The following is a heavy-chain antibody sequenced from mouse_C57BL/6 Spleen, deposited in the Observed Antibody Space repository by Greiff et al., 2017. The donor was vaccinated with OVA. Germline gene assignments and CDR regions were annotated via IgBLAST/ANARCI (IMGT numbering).Heavy chain of an antibody. V-gene: IGHV1-55*01. CDR3: ARRGIYDGYYWYFDV. CDR2: IYPGSGST. Sequence: QVQLQQSGAELVKPGASVKMSCKASGYTFTSYWITWVKQRPGQGLEWIGDIYPGSGSTNYNEKFKSKATLTVDTSSSTAYMQHSSLTSEDSAVYYCARRGIYDGYYWYFDVWGTGTTVTVAS. J-gene: IGHJ1*03. D-gene: IGHD2-3*01. CDR1: GYTFTSYW.